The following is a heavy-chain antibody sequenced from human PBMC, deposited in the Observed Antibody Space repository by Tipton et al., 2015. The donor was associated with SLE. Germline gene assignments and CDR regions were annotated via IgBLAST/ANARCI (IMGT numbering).Heavy chain of an antibody. CDR3: ARHITMIDY. CDR2: IYHSGST. V-gene: IGHV4-39*07. J-gene: IGHJ4*02. D-gene: IGHD3-22*01. Sequence: TLSLTCTVSGGSLSSTGYYWGWIRQPPGKGLEWIGSIYHSGSTYYNPSLKSRVTISVDTSKNQFSLKLSSVTAADTAVYYCARHITMIDYWGQGTLVTVSS. CDR1: GGSLSSTGYY.